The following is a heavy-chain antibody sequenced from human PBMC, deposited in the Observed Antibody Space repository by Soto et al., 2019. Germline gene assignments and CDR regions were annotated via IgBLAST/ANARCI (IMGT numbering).Heavy chain of an antibody. V-gene: IGHV1-18*01. D-gene: IGHD2-15*01. CDR2: ISTYNGDT. CDR3: ARAGAAPYYYYGMDV. CDR1: GYTFSTSG. Sequence: QVQLVQSGAEVRKPGASVKVSCKASGYTFSTSGMSWLRQAPGQGLEWMGWISTYNGDTNDAPKFQDRLPITSDTSRSTAYMELRSLRSDDTAVYYCARAGAAPYYYYGMDVWGQGTRVTVSS. J-gene: IGHJ6*02.